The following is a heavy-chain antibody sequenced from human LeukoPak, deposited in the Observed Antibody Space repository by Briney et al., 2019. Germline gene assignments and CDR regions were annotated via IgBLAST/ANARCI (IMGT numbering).Heavy chain of an antibody. CDR3: ARLADYGSGSYYWFDP. D-gene: IGHD3-10*01. CDR1: GYSFTSYW. V-gene: IGHV5-51*01. CDR2: IYPGDSDT. J-gene: IGHJ5*02. Sequence: GESLKISCKGSGYSFTSYWIGWVRQMPGKGLEWMGIIYPGDSDTRYSPSFQGQVTISADKSISTAYLQWSSLKASATAMYYCARLADYGSGSYYWFDPWGQGTLVTVSS.